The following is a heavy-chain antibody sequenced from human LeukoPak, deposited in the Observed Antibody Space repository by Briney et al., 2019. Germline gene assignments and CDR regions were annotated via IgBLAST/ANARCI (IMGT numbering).Heavy chain of an antibody. J-gene: IGHJ4*02. CDR3: ARGAGAGTTDWGRYFDY. CDR2: IYYSGST. D-gene: IGHD6-19*01. Sequence: SETLSLTCTVSGGSITSYYWSWIRQPPGKGLEWIGYIYYSGSTKYNPSLKSRVTISVDTSKNQFPLKLSSVTAADTAVYYCARGAGAGTTDWGRYFDYWGQGTLVTVS. CDR1: GGSITSYY. V-gene: IGHV4-59*01.